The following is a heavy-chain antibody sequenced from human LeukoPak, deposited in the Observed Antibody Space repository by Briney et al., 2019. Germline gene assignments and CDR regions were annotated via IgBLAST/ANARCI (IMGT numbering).Heavy chain of an antibody. J-gene: IGHJ4*02. V-gene: IGHV1-46*01. CDR2: INPSGGST. CDR3: ARLYSYSSSSRYYFDY. Sequence: ASVKVSCKASGYTFTSYYMHWVRQAPGQGLEWMGIINPSGGSTSYAQKFQGRVTMTRDMSTSTVYMELSSLRSEDTAVYYCARLYSYSSSSRYYFDYWGQGTLVTVSS. CDR1: GYTFTSYY. D-gene: IGHD6-6*01.